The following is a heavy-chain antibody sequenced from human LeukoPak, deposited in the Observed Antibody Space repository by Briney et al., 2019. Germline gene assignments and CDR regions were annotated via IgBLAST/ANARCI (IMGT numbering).Heavy chain of an antibody. CDR2: INHSGST. CDR3: GRAPYYYDSSGYYSPRGYYFDY. CDR1: GGSFSGYY. V-gene: IGHV4-34*01. J-gene: IGHJ4*02. D-gene: IGHD3-22*01. Sequence: PSETLSLTCAVYGGSFSGYYWSWIRQPPGKGLEWIGEINHSGSTNYNPSLKSRVTISVDTSKNQFSLKLSSVTAADTAVYYCGRAPYYYDSSGYYSPRGYYFDYWGQGTLVTVSS.